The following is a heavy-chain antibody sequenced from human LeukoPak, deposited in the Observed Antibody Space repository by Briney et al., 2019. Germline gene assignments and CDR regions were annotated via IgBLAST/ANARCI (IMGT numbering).Heavy chain of an antibody. V-gene: IGHV1-2*02. D-gene: IGHD2-2*01. J-gene: IGHJ4*02. CDR2: TNPSAGGT. Sequence: ASVKVSCKTSGYTFTGSYLHWVRQVPGQGLEWVGWTNPSAGGTKSAQQFEGRVTMTRDTSNTTGYLELRSLRLDDTATYYCARGGAFCSITTCHEFDHWGQGTLVIVSS. CDR3: ARGGAFCSITTCHEFDH. CDR1: GYTFTGSY.